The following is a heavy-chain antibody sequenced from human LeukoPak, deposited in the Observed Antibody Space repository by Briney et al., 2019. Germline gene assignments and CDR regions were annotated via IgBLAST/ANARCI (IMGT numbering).Heavy chain of an antibody. CDR3: KGDSPDPFEH. Sequence: PGRSLRLSCTASGFTFSSYGMHWVRQAPGKGLEWVAVIWYDGSNQQYADSVKGRFTISRDNSGNTVFLQMNSLRPEDTAVYCAKGDSPDPFEHWGLGTLVTVSS. J-gene: IGHJ4*02. D-gene: IGHD3-22*01. V-gene: IGHV3-33*06. CDR1: GFTFSSYG. CDR2: IWYDGSNQ.